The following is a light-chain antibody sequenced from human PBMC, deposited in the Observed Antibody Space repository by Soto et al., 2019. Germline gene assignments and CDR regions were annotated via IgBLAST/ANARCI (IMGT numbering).Light chain of an antibody. CDR3: GTWDSSLRGVV. Sequence: QSVLTQPPSVSAAPGQKVTISCSGSSSNIGSKYVFWFQQFPGTAPKLLIFDNNRRPSGIPDRFSGSKSGTSVTLDISGLQTGDEADYYCGTWDSSLRGVVFGRGTKLTVL. J-gene: IGLJ2*01. CDR1: SSNIGSKY. CDR2: DNN. V-gene: IGLV1-51*01.